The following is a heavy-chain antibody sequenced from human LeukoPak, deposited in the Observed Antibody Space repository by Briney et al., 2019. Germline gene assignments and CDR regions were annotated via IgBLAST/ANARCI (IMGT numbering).Heavy chain of an antibody. CDR1: GYTFTGYY. Sequence: ASVKVSCKASGYTFTGYYMHWVRQAPGQGLEWMGWINPNNGGTNYAQKFRGRVTMTRDTSISTAYMELSRLRSDDTAVYYCARDSGTSAVGNWGQGTLVTVSS. CDR3: ARDSGTSAVGN. J-gene: IGHJ4*02. D-gene: IGHD2-15*01. V-gene: IGHV1-2*02. CDR2: INPNNGGT.